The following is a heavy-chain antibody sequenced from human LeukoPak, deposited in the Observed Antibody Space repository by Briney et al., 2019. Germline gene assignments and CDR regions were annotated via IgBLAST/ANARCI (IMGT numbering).Heavy chain of an antibody. Sequence: GGSLRLSCAASGFNFADYSMSWVRQPPGKGLEWVSGITWYGGSTSYADSIRGRFTISRDNAKNSLYLQMNSVRAEDTALYHCVRHRKKEDFDDGGYFDSWFDPWGQGTLVTVSS. CDR2: ITWYGGST. V-gene: IGHV3-20*01. CDR1: GFNFADYS. D-gene: IGHD3-22*01. CDR3: VRHRKKEDFDDGGYFDSWFDP. J-gene: IGHJ5*02.